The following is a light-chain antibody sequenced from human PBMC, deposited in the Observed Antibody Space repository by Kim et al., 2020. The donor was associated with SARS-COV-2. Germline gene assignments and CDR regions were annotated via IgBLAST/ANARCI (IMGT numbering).Light chain of an antibody. V-gene: IGKV3D-15*01. Sequence: SVSPGERVSLSCRASQSVDTSLAWYQQKPGQSPRLLILGASTRATGILARFSGSGSGTEFTLTISSLQSEDFAVYYCQQYKSWPTFGQGTRLEIK. CDR3: QQYKSWPT. J-gene: IGKJ5*01. CDR2: GAS. CDR1: QSVDTS.